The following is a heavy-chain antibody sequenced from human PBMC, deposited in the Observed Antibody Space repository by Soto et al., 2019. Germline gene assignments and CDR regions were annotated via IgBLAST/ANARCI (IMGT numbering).Heavy chain of an antibody. Sequence: ASVKVSCKASGGTFSSYAISWVRQAPGQGLEWMGGIIPIFGTANYAQKFQGRVTITADESTSTAYMELSSLRSEDTAVYYCARGSVAARLYYYYGMDVWGQGTTVTSP. CDR1: GGTFSSYA. J-gene: IGHJ6*02. CDR2: IIPIFGTA. V-gene: IGHV1-69*13. D-gene: IGHD6-6*01. CDR3: ARGSVAARLYYYYGMDV.